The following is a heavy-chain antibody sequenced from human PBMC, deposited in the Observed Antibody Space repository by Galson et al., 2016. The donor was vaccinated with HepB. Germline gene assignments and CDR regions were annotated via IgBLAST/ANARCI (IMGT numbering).Heavy chain of an antibody. J-gene: IGHJ4*02. CDR2: ISSHNSNI. CDR3: VRGAGGYAPHFDY. Sequence: SLRLSCAASGFTFSYYGMIWVRQAPGKGLEWVSFISSHNSNIYYADSVNGRFTISRDNAYNSLYLQMNSQRVEDTAVYYCVRGAGGYAPHFDYWGQGTLVTVSS. CDR1: GFTFSYYG. V-gene: IGHV3-21*01. D-gene: IGHD5-12*01.